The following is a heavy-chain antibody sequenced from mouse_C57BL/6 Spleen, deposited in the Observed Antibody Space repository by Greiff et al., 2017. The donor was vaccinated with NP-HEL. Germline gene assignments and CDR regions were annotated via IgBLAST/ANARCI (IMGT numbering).Heavy chain of an antibody. D-gene: IGHD5-5*01. V-gene: IGHV1-15*01. J-gene: IGHJ4*01. Sequence: VQVVESGAELVRPGASVTLSCKASGYTFTDYEMHWVKQTPVHGLEWIGAIDPETGGTAYNQKFKGKAILTADKSSSTAYMELRSLTSEDSAVYYCTRRDYPYYAMDYWGQGTSVTVSS. CDR3: TRRDYPYYAMDY. CDR2: IDPETGGT. CDR1: GYTFTDYE.